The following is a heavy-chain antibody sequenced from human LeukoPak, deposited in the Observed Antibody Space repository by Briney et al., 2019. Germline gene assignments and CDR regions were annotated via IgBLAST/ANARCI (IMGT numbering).Heavy chain of an antibody. CDR3: ARDSGDRTVDY. V-gene: IGHV3-66*01. D-gene: IGHD3-10*01. J-gene: IGHJ4*02. Sequence: GGSLRLSCAASGFTFSNAWMSWVRQAPGKGLEWVSVIYSGGSTYYADSVKGRFTISRDNSKNTLYLQMNSLRAEDTAVYYCARDSGDRTVDYWGQGTLVTVSS. CDR2: IYSGGST. CDR1: GFTFSNAW.